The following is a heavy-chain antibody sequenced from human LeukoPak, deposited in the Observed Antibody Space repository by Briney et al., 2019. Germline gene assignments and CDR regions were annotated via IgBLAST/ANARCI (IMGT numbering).Heavy chain of an antibody. Sequence: PGGSLRLSCVGSGFSSRSHWVNWVRQYPGKGVEWVANIKPAGSDKYYVESARGRFTVSRDTAKNSACLQMYSLRAEDTAIYYCAKDRSGTKDVCHGDFDYWGQATLVTVSS. CDR1: GFSSRSHW. CDR3: AKDRSGTKDVCHGDFDY. V-gene: IGHV3-7*01. CDR2: IKPAGSDK. J-gene: IGHJ4*02. D-gene: IGHD2-8*01.